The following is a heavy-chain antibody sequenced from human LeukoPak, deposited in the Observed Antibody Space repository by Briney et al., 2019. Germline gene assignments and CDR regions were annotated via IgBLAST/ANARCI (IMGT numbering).Heavy chain of an antibody. CDR3: ATYPGIAAAGDAFDI. Sequence: SVKVPCKASGGTFSSYAISWVRQAPGQGLEWMGRIIPILGIANYAQKFQGRVTITADKSTSTAYMELSSLRSEDTAVYYCATYPGIAAAGDAFDIWGQGTMVTVSS. J-gene: IGHJ3*02. CDR2: IIPILGIA. V-gene: IGHV1-69*04. D-gene: IGHD6-13*01. CDR1: GGTFSSYA.